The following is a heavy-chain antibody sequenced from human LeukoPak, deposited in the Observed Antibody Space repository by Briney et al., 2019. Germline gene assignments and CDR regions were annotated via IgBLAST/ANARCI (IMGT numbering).Heavy chain of an antibody. CDR3: ARSRGPNTFGGVHDY. V-gene: IGHV3-23*01. D-gene: IGHD3-16*01. CDR1: GFTFSTYA. J-gene: IGHJ4*02. CDR2: ISGSGGST. Sequence: GGSLRLSCAASGFTFSTYAMSWVRQAPGKGLEWVSGISGSGGSTYYADSVKGRFSISRDNSKNTLYLQMNSLRAEDTAVYYCARSRGPNTFGGVHDYWGQGTLVTVSS.